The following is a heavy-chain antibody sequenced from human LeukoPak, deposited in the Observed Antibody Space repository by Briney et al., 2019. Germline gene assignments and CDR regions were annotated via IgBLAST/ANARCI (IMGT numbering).Heavy chain of an antibody. CDR2: ISSSSSYI. V-gene: IGHV3-21*01. CDR1: GFTFSSYS. Sequence: GGSLRLSCAASGFTFSSYSMNWVRQAPGKGLEWVSSISSSSSYIYYADSVKGRFTISRDNAKNSLYLQMNSLRVEDTAVYYCARDSTVTAFDYWGQGTLVTVSS. D-gene: IGHD4-17*01. CDR3: ARDSTVTAFDY. J-gene: IGHJ4*02.